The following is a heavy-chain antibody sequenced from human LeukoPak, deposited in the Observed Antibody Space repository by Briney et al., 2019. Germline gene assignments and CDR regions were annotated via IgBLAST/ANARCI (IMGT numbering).Heavy chain of an antibody. V-gene: IGHV3-13*01. CDR2: IDTVGDT. D-gene: IGHD5-24*01. Sequence: GGSLRLSCAASGITFSRYDMHWVRQATGKGLEWVSSIDTVGDTYYPGSVKGRFTISRENAKNSSYLQMNSLRAGDTAVYYCARSYNSYYYFDYWGQGTLVTVSS. CDR1: GITFSRYD. CDR3: ARSYNSYYYFDY. J-gene: IGHJ4*02.